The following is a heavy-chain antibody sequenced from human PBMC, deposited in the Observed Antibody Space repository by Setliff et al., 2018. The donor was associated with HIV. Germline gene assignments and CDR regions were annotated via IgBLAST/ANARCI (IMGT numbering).Heavy chain of an antibody. CDR2: INAGNGNT. V-gene: IGHV1-3*01. CDR1: GYTFTSYA. J-gene: IGHJ3*02. CDR3: ASPSITMVRGVMRSAFDI. Sequence: RASVKVSCKASGYTFTSYAMHWVRQAPGQRLEWMGWINAGNGNTKYSQKFQGRVTITRDTSASTAYMELSSLRSEDTAVYYCASPSITMVRGVMRSAFDIWGQGTMVTVSS. D-gene: IGHD3-10*01.